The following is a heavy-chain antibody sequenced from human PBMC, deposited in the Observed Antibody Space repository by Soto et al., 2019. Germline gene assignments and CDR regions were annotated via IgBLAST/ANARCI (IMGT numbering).Heavy chain of an antibody. D-gene: IGHD6-19*01. CDR2: IWYDGSNK. J-gene: IGHJ4*02. CDR1: GLTFSSYG. Sequence: GGSLRLSCAASGLTFSSYGMHWVRQAPGKGLEWVAVIWYDGSNKYYADSVKGRFTISRDNSKNTLYLQMNSLRAEDTAVYYCARGPALSSGWYLDYWGQGTLVTVSS. V-gene: IGHV3-33*01. CDR3: ARGPALSSGWYLDY.